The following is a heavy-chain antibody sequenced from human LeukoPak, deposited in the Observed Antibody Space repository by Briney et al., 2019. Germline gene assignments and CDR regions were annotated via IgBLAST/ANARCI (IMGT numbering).Heavy chain of an antibody. CDR1: GGSVSSGTFY. CDR3: ARDTYYYGSGSYIDY. V-gene: IGHV4-39*07. J-gene: IGHJ4*02. D-gene: IGHD3-10*01. CDR2: LYSSGST. Sequence: SETLSLTCTVSGGSVSSGTFYWGWIRQPPGKGLEWIGNLYSSGSTYYNPSLKSRVTISVDKSKNQFSLKLSSVTAADTAVYYCARDTYYYGSGSYIDYWGQGTLVTVSS.